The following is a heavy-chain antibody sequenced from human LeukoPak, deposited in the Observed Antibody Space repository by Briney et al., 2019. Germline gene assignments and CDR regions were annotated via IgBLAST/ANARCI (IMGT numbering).Heavy chain of an antibody. V-gene: IGHV1-18*04. Sequence: ASVKVSCKASGYTFTSYGISWVRQVPGQGLEWMGWISTYNDNTHSAQKFQGRVTMTTDTSTSTAYMEVRSLRSDDTAVYYCARGSSPYCSAGNCYIDYWGQGTLVTVSS. J-gene: IGHJ4*02. CDR3: ARGSSPYCSAGNCYIDY. D-gene: IGHD2-15*01. CDR1: GYTFTSYG. CDR2: ISTYNDNT.